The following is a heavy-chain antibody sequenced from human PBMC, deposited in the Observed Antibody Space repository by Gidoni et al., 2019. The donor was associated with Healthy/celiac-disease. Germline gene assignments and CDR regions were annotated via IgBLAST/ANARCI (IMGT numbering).Heavy chain of an antibody. CDR2: IYYSGST. J-gene: IGHJ4*02. Sequence: QLQLQESGPGLVTPSETLSLTCTVSGGSISSRSYYWGWIRQPPGKGLEWIGSIYYSGSTYYNPSLKSRVTISVDTSKNQFSLKLSSVTAADTAVYYCASELSSIAVAGTFDYWGQGTLVTVSS. V-gene: IGHV4-39*01. CDR3: ASELSSIAVAGTFDY. CDR1: GGSISSRSYY. D-gene: IGHD6-19*01.